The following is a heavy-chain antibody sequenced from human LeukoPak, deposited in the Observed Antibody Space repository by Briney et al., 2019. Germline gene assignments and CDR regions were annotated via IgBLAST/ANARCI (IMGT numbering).Heavy chain of an antibody. J-gene: IGHJ5*02. CDR3: ARASHLGSVRGVINWFDP. CDR1: GGSISSYY. D-gene: IGHD3-10*01. Sequence: SETLSLTCTVSGGSISSYYWSWIRQPPGKGLEWIGYIYYSGSTNYNPSLKSRVTISVDTSKNQFSLKLSPVTAADTAVYYCARASHLGSVRGVINWFDPWGQGTLVTVSS. CDR2: IYYSGST. V-gene: IGHV4-59*01.